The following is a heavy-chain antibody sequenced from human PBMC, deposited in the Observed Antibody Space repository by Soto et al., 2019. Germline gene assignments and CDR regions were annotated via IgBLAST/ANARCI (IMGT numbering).Heavy chain of an antibody. D-gene: IGHD3-10*01. CDR2: ITSSSGHI. Sequence: GGPLRLSCEASGFTLTTYTMSWVRQASGKGLEWVSSITSSSGHIYYADSVKGRFTISRDNARNSLYLQMNSLRAEDTAVYYCVRERGLSSFYGMDVWGQGTTVTVSS. CDR1: GFTLTTYT. J-gene: IGHJ6*02. V-gene: IGHV3-21*01. CDR3: VRERGLSSFYGMDV.